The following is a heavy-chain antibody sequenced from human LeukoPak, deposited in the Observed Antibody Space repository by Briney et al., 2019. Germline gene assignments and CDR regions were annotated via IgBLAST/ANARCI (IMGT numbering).Heavy chain of an antibody. CDR1: GGSISNYY. Sequence: PSETLSLTCTVSGGSISNYYWNWIRQPPGKGLEWIGYIYYSGSTYYNPSLKSRVTISVDTSKNQFSLKLSSVTAADTAVYYCARERRTTVTKSGRQYYYYYGMDVWGQGTTVTVSS. J-gene: IGHJ6*02. D-gene: IGHD4-17*01. V-gene: IGHV4-59*12. CDR3: ARERRTTVTKSGRQYYYYYGMDV. CDR2: IYYSGST.